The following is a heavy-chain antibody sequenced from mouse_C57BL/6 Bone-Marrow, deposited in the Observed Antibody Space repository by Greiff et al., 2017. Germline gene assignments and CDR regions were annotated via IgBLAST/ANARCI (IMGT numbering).Heavy chain of an antibody. CDR2: IRYDGSN. J-gene: IGHJ1*03. Sequence: EVKLQESGPGLVKPSQSLSLTCSVTGYSITSGYYWNWIRQFPGNKLEWMGYIRYDGSNNYNPSLKNRISITRDTSKNQFFLKLNSVTTEDTATYYCAGDPGLRRGWYFDVWGTGTTVTVSS. CDR3: AGDPGLRRGWYFDV. CDR1: GYSITSGYY. D-gene: IGHD2-4*01. V-gene: IGHV3-6*01.